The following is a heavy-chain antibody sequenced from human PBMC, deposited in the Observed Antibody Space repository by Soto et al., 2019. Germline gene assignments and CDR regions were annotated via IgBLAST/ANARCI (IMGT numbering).Heavy chain of an antibody. D-gene: IGHD3-22*01. Sequence: PSETLSLTCTVSGGSISSYDWSWIRQPPGRGLEWIGYISNSESTKYNPSLKSRVTMSVDASKNQFSLKLSSVTAADTAVYFCARHGAYGRGGYYDYWGQGTLVTVSS. CDR3: ARHGAYGRGGYYDY. CDR1: GGSISSYD. V-gene: IGHV4-59*08. J-gene: IGHJ4*02. CDR2: ISNSEST.